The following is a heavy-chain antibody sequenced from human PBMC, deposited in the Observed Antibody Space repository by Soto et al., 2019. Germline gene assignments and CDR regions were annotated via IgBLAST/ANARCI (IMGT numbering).Heavy chain of an antibody. CDR2: TYHSGTT. J-gene: IGHJ5*02. D-gene: IGHD6-13*01. CDR1: GDSINNSHW. V-gene: IGHV4-4*02. CDR3: AREVNSSPARGPNWFDP. Sequence: QVQLQESGPGLVQPSGTLSLTCAVSGDSINNSHWWSWVRQTPGKGLEWIRETYHSGTTNYIPSLNTRVTISIDKTKKQFSLKMNSVTAANTAVYYCAREVNSSPARGPNWFDPWGQGTLVTVSS.